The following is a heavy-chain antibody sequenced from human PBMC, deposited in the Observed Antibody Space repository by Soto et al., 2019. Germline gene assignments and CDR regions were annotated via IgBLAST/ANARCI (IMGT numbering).Heavy chain of an antibody. V-gene: IGHV5-10-1*01. CDR1: GYSFTSYW. Sequence: GESLKISCKGSGYSFTSYWISWVRQMPGKGLEWMGRIDPSDSYTNYSPSFQGHVTISADKSISTAYLQWSSLKASDTAMYYCARSLTTVTTDGAFDVWGQGTMVTVSS. D-gene: IGHD4-4*01. CDR2: IDPSDSYT. CDR3: ARSLTTVTTDGAFDV. J-gene: IGHJ3*01.